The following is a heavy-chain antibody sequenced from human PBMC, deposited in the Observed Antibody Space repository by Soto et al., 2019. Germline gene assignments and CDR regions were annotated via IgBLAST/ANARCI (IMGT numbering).Heavy chain of an antibody. CDR1: GYTFTSYG. CDR2: ISAYNGNT. V-gene: IGHV1-18*01. D-gene: IGHD6-13*01. J-gene: IGHJ6*02. CDR3: TRDLVAAAGTYYYYGMDV. Sequence: QVPLVQSGAEVKKPGASVKVSCKASGYTFTSYGISWVRQAPGQGLEWMGWISAYNGNTNYAQKLQGRVTMTTDTSPSTAYMELRSLTSDDTAVYYCTRDLVAAAGTYYYYGMDVWGQGTTVTVSS.